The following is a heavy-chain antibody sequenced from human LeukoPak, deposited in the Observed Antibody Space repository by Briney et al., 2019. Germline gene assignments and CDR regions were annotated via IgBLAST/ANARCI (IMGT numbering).Heavy chain of an antibody. V-gene: IGHV1-8*02. CDR2: MNPNSGNT. CDR1: GYTFTGYY. J-gene: IGHJ6*02. Sequence: ASVKVSCKASGYTFTGYYMHWVRQAPGQGLEWMGWMNPNSGNTGYAQKFQGRVTMTRNTSISTAYMELSSLRSEDTAVYYCARGLRAPYDFWSGYYKTYYYGMDVWGQGTTVTVSS. D-gene: IGHD3-3*01. CDR3: ARGLRAPYDFWSGYYKTYYYGMDV.